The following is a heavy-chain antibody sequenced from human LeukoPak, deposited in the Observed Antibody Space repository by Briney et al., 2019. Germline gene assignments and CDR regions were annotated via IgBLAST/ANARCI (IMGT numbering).Heavy chain of an antibody. J-gene: IGHJ6*03. CDR2: IIPIFGTA. CDR3: ATHSPEWRYSGYYNYYIDV. CDR1: GYTFTSYY. Sequence: ASVKVSCKASGYTFTSYYMHWVRQAPGQGLEWMGGIIPIFGTANYAQKFQGRVTITADESTSTAYMELSSLRSEDTAVYYCATHSPEWRYSGYYNYYIDVWGKGTTVTVSS. D-gene: IGHD5-12*01. V-gene: IGHV1-69*13.